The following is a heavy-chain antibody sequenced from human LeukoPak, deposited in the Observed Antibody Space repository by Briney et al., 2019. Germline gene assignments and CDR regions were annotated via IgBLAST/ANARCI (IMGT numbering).Heavy chain of an antibody. J-gene: IGHJ4*02. CDR2: VLYDGSNK. Sequence: PGGSLRLSCAASGFTFSNSGMHWVRQAPGKGLEWVAFVLYDGSNKYYTDSVKGRFTISRDNSRNTLYLQMNSLRPEGAAVYYCAKDLTYWGQGTLVTVSS. V-gene: IGHV3-30*02. CDR3: AKDLTY. CDR1: GFTFSNSG.